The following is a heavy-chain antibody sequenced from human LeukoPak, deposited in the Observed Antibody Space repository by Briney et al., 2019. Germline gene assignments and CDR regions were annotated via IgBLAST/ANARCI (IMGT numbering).Heavy chain of an antibody. D-gene: IGHD3-3*01. J-gene: IGHJ4*02. CDR1: GFTFSTYW. CDR3: ARGPRVWSGPYYFDY. Sequence: PGGSLRLSCAASGFTFSTYWMHWARHAPGKGLVWVSRINSDGSISAYGDSVKGRFTISRDNAKNTLYLQMNSLRAEDTAVYYCARGPRVWSGPYYFDYWGQGTLVTVSS. V-gene: IGHV3-74*01. CDR2: INSDGSIS.